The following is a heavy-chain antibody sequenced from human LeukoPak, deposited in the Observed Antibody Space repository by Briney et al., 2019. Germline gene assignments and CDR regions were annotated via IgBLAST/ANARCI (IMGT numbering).Heavy chain of an antibody. Sequence: GGSLRLSCAASGFTFSSYGMNWVRQAPGKGLEWVALISYDGSNEYYADSVRGRFTISRDNSKFTLYMQMNSLRAEDTAVYYCARVRAGYCTSTSCYTGMDVWGQGTTVTVSS. J-gene: IGHJ6*02. CDR1: GFTFSSYG. CDR2: ISYDGSNE. V-gene: IGHV3-30*19. CDR3: ARVRAGYCTSTSCYTGMDV. D-gene: IGHD2-2*01.